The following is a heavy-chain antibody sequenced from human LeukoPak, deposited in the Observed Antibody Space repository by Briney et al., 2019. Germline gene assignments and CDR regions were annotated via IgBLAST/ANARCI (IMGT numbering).Heavy chain of an antibody. D-gene: IGHD3-22*01. V-gene: IGHV3-48*03. CDR3: ARANYYDAGGFDY. CDR2: ISGSGSAI. Sequence: GGSLRLSCVGSGFTFSSFEMNWVRQAPGKGLEWVSYISGSGSAIYYADSVKGRFTISRDNARNSLYLQMNSLRAEDTAIYYCARANYYDAGGFDYWGQGTLVTVSS. CDR1: GFTFSSFE. J-gene: IGHJ4*02.